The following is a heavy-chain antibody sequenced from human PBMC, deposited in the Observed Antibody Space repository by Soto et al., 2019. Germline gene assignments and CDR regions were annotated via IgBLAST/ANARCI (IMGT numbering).Heavy chain of an antibody. D-gene: IGHD6-13*01. CDR3: ASHLGSNWFDY. J-gene: IGHJ4*02. CDR1: GFTFSSQT. Sequence: GGSLRLSCSGSGFTFSSQTMNWVRQAPGKGLEWLSYISSGSDIIFYADSVRGRFTISRDNAMGSLYLQLNSLRAEDTAVYYCASHLGSNWFDYWGQGTLVTVSS. V-gene: IGHV3-48*01. CDR2: ISSGSDII.